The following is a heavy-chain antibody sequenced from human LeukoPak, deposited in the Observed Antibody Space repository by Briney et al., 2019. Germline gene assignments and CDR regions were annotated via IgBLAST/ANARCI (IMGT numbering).Heavy chain of an antibody. J-gene: IGHJ4*02. CDR3: VRIAVAGKSYFDF. CDR1: GFSLSTSGMS. CDR2: IDWDDDK. Sequence: SGPALVKPTQTLTLTCTFSGFSLSTSGMSVSWIRQPPGKALEWLARIDWDDDKYYSTSLKTRLTISKDTSKIQVVPTMTNMDPVDTATYYCVRIAVAGKSYFDFWGQGTLVTASS. D-gene: IGHD6-19*01. V-gene: IGHV2-70*11.